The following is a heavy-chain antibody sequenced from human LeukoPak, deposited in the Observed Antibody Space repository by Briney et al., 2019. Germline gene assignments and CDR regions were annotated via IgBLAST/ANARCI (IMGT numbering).Heavy chain of an antibody. V-gene: IGHV3-66*01. J-gene: IGHJ4*02. CDR3: ARGAISSWYED. D-gene: IGHD6-13*01. CDR1: GFTVSSSY. CDR2: LYSGGSI. Sequence: GGPLRLSCAGSGFTVSSSYMSWVRQAPGKGLEWVSVLYSGGSIFYADSVKGRFTISRDISKNMLYLQMNSRRADDTAVYYCARGAISSWYEDWGQGTLVTVSS.